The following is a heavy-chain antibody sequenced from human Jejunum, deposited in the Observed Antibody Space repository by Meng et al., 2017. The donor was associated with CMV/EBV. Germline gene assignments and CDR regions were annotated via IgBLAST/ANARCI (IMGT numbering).Heavy chain of an antibody. CDR1: GFSLSTTGVG. CDR3: VHRYSGSFDY. J-gene: IGHJ4*02. D-gene: IGHD5-12*01. V-gene: IGHV2-5*01. CDR2: IHWNDEK. Sequence: QITLKESGPTLVKPTQTRTFSGFSLSTTGVGVGWIRQPPGKALEWLALIHWNDEKRYSPSLKSRLTITKDTSKNQVVLTMTNMDPVDTATYYCVHRYSGSFDYWGQGTLVTASS.